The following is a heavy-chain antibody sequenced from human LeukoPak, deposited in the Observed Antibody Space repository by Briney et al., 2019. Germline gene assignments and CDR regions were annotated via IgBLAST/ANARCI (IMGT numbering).Heavy chain of an antibody. D-gene: IGHD2-2*01. J-gene: IGHJ5*02. CDR2: INQDGSEK. CDR1: GFTFSSYW. CDR3: ARIEYHPARGFDP. V-gene: IGHV3-7*01. Sequence: GGSLRLSCAASGFTFSSYWMSWVRQAPGKGLEWVANINQDGSEKYYVDSVKGRFTISRDNAKNSLYLQMNSLRAEDTAVYYCARIEYHPARGFDPWGQGTLVTVSS.